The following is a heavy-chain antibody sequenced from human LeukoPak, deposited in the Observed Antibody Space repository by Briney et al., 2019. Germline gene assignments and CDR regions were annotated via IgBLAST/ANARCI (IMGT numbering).Heavy chain of an antibody. CDR1: GGSFSGYY. V-gene: IGHV4-34*01. CDR2: INHSGST. J-gene: IGHJ4*02. CDR3: ARGLYYYGSGSYYYFDY. Sequence: SETLSLTCAVYGGSFSGYYWSWIRQPPGKGLEWIGEINHSGSTNYNPSLKSRVTISVDTSKNQFSLKLSSVTAADTAVYYCARGLYYYGSGSYYYFDYWGQGTLVTVSS. D-gene: IGHD3-10*01.